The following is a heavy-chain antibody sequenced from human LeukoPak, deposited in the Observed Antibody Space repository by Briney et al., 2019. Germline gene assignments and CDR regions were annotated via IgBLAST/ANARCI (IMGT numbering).Heavy chain of an antibody. V-gene: IGHV1-2*06. Sequence: ASVKVSCKASGYTFTGYYMHCVRQAPGQGLEWMGRINPNSGGTNYAQKFQGRVTMTRDTSISTAYMELSRLRSDDTAVYYCARGEYYYDSRFDYWGQGTLVTVSS. CDR2: INPNSGGT. J-gene: IGHJ4*02. CDR1: GYTFTGYY. D-gene: IGHD3-22*01. CDR3: ARGEYYYDSRFDY.